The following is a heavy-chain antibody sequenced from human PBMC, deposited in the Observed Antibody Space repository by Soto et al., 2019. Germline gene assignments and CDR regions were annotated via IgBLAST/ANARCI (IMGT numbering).Heavy chain of an antibody. CDR3: ARGGIEYSSSPTFDY. Sequence: GGSLRLSCAASGFTFSSYGMHWVRQAPGKGLEWVAVIWYDGSNKYYADSVKGRFTISRDNSKNTLYLQMNSLRAEDTAVYYCARGGIEYSSSPTFDYWDKGTLVTVSS. CDR1: GFTFSSYG. D-gene: IGHD6-6*01. V-gene: IGHV3-33*01. CDR2: IWYDGSNK. J-gene: IGHJ4*02.